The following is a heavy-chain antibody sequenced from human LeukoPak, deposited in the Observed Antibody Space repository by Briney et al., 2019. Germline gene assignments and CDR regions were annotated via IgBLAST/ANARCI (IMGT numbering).Heavy chain of an antibody. CDR3: ARCPGLRFDY. J-gene: IGHJ4*02. CDR2: INHSGST. V-gene: IGHV4-34*01. Sequence: SETLSLTCAVYGGSFSGYYWSWIRQPPGKGLEWIGEINHSGSTNYNPSLKSRVTISVDTSKNQFSLKLSSVTAADTAVYYCARCPGLRFDYWGQGTLVTVSS. D-gene: IGHD3-10*01. CDR1: GGSFSGYY.